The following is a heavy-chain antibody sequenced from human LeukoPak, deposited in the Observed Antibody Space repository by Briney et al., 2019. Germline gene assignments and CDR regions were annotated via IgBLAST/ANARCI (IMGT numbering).Heavy chain of an antibody. CDR3: ARTYGGKLWSWFDP. Sequence: GASVKVSCKASGYTFTSYYMHWVRQAPGQGLEWVGIINPSGGSTSYAQKFQGRVTMTRDTSTGTVYMELSSLRSEDTALYYCARTYGGKLWSWFDPWGQGTLVTVSS. CDR2: INPSGGST. D-gene: IGHD4-23*01. J-gene: IGHJ5*02. V-gene: IGHV1-46*01. CDR1: GYTFTSYY.